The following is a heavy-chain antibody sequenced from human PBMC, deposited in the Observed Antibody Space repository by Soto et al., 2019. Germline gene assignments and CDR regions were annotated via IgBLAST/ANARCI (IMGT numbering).Heavy chain of an antibody. CDR1: GFTFSSYE. Sequence: PVGSLRLSCAASGFTFSSYEMNWVRQAPGKGLEWVSYISSSGSTIYYADSVKGRFTISRDNAKNSLYLQMNSLRAEDTAVYYCARSSGTTDYYYGMDVWGQGTTVTVSS. CDR3: ARSSGTTDYYYGMDV. D-gene: IGHD1-7*01. J-gene: IGHJ6*02. CDR2: ISSSGSTI. V-gene: IGHV3-48*03.